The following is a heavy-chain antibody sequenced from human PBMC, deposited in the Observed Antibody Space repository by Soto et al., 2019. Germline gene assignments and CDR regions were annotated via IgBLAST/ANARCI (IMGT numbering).Heavy chain of an antibody. CDR3: ARGVVVAHGAFDI. J-gene: IGHJ3*02. V-gene: IGHV3-21*01. Sequence: PGGSLRLSCAASGFTFSGYSMNWVRQAPGKGLEWVSSISSSSSYIYYADSVKGRFTISRDNAKNSLYLQMNSLRAEDTAVYYCARGVVVAHGAFDIWGQGTMVTVSS. CDR1: GFTFSGYS. D-gene: IGHD2-15*01. CDR2: ISSSSSYI.